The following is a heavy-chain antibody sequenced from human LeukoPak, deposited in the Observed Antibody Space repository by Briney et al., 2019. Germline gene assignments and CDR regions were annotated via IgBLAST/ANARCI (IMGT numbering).Heavy chain of an antibody. D-gene: IGHD5-18*01. CDR3: ARSDGYSYGQAFDY. CDR1: GFTFSSYS. Sequence: GSSLRLACAASGFTFSSYSMNWVRQAPGKGLEWASSISSSSRYIYYADSVKGRFTISRDNAKNSLYLQMNSLRAEDTAVYYCARSDGYSYGQAFDYWGQGTLVTVSS. V-gene: IGHV3-21*01. J-gene: IGHJ4*02. CDR2: ISSSSRYI.